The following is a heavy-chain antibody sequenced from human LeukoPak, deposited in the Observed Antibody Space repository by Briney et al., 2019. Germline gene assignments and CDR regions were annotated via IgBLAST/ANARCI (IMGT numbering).Heavy chain of an antibody. CDR1: GFTFSYYN. J-gene: IGHJ6*02. D-gene: IGHD3-9*01. CDR2: ITNGGSTI. V-gene: IGHV3-11*01. CDR3: ARSIGLTGGGVDV. Sequence: GGSLRLSCAASGFTFSYYNMIWVRQAPGKGLEWVSYITNGGSTIHHADSVKGRFTISRDNAKKTLYLQMNSLRAEDTAVYYCARSIGLTGGGVDVWGQGTTVTVSS.